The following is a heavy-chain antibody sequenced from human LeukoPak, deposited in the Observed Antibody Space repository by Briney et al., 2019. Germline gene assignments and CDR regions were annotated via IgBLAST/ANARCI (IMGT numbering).Heavy chain of an antibody. CDR2: ISSSSSYI. J-gene: IGHJ4*02. CDR1: GFTFSSYS. V-gene: IGHV3-21*01. CDR3: ARDLMDFWSGSSPGSRDY. Sequence: GGSLRLSCAASGFTFSSYSMNWVRQAPGKGLEWVSSISSSSSYIYYADSVKGRFTISRDNAKNSLYLQVNSLRAEDTAVYYCARDLMDFWSGSSPGSRDYWGQGTLVTVSS. D-gene: IGHD3-3*01.